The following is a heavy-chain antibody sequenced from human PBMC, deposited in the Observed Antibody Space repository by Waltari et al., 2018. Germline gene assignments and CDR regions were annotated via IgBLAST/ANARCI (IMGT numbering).Heavy chain of an antibody. CDR1: AGSFGDYF. CDR3: ARGNYHDSPRLDW. J-gene: IGHJ4*01. CDR2: IYHNGHT. V-gene: IGHV4-34*01. Sequence: QTQLHQWGAGLVKPSETLSLTCAVFAGSFGDYFWTWVRHSLGEGLEWIGEIYHNGHTNYNPSLGRRVTISLDTSKNQFSLKLTSVTAADTAVYYCARGNYHDSPRLDWWGHGNLVTVSS. D-gene: IGHD3-22*01.